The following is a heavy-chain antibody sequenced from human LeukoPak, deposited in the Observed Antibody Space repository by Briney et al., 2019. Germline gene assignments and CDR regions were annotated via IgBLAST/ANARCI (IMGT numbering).Heavy chain of an antibody. J-gene: IGHJ4*02. V-gene: IGHV4-34*01. CDR2: INHGGST. CDR3: ARDSDYYYDSSAWGFDY. D-gene: IGHD3-22*01. Sequence: SETLSLTCAVYGGSFSEYYWSWIRQTPGKGLEWIGEINHGGSTNYNPSLKSRVTISIDTSKNQFSLNLSSVTAADTAVYYCARDSDYYYDSSAWGFDYWGQGTLVTVSS. CDR1: GGSFSEYY.